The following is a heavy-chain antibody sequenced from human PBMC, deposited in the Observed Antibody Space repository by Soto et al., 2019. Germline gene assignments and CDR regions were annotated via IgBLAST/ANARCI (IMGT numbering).Heavy chain of an antibody. V-gene: IGHV4-59*01. CDR3: ARDRIMSALDV. D-gene: IGHD2-8*01. CDR1: GGSISSYY. Sequence: SETLSLTRTVSGGSISSYYWSWIRQPPGKGLEWIGYIYYSGSTNYNPSLKSRVTISVDTSKNQFSLKLSSVTAADTAVYYCARDRIMSALDVWGQGTTVTVSS. J-gene: IGHJ6*02. CDR2: IYYSGST.